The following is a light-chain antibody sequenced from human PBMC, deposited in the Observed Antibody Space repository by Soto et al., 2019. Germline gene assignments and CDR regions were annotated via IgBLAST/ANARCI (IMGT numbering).Light chain of an antibody. J-gene: IGKJ5*01. CDR1: QGISRS. Sequence: DIQITQSPASLSSCVVDIVTISCQASQGISRSLAWYQQKPGKAPKLLIYAASSLQSGVPSRFSGSGFGTDFTLTISSLQPEDSAIYYCQQADTFPITFGQGTRLEIK. CDR2: AAS. CDR3: QQADTFPIT. V-gene: IGKV1D-12*01.